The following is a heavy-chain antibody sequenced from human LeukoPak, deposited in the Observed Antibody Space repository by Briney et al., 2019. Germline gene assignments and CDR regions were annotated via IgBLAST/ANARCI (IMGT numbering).Heavy chain of an antibody. J-gene: IGHJ1*01. CDR1: GGSISSYY. CDR2: IHYTGST. Sequence: YPSETLSLTCTVSGGSISSYYWSWIRQPPGKGLEWIGYIHYTGSTNHNPSLKSRITISIDTSKNQFSLKLSSVTAADTAVYYCAGTPSSYCSGGSCYGKFQTWGQGTLVTVSS. D-gene: IGHD2-15*01. CDR3: AGTPSSYCSGGSCYGKFQT. V-gene: IGHV4-59*08.